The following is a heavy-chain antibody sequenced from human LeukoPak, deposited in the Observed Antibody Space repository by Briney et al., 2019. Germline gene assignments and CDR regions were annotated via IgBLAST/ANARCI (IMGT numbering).Heavy chain of an antibody. CDR2: IYHSGST. CDR3: ARDSMVREGFDP. CDR1: GGSISSSGYY. Sequence: SETLSLTCTVSGGSISSSGYYWSWIRQPPGKGLEWIGYIYHSGSTYYNPSLKSRVTISVDRSKNQFSLKLSSVTAADTAVYYCARDSMVREGFDPWGQGTLVTVSS. J-gene: IGHJ5*02. V-gene: IGHV4-30-2*01. D-gene: IGHD3-10*01.